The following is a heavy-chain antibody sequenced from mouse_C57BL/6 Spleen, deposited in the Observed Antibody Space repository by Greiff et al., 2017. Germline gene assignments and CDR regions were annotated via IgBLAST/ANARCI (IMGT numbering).Heavy chain of an antibody. J-gene: IGHJ4*01. CDR3: ARWRDGSSPYYAMDY. D-gene: IGHD1-1*01. Sequence: QVTLKESGAELVRPGTSVKVSCKASGYAFTNYLIEWVKQRPGQGLEWIGVINPGSGGTNYNEKFKGKATLTADKSSSTAYMQLSSLTSEDSAVYFCARWRDGSSPYYAMDYWGQGTSVTVSS. CDR2: INPGSGGT. CDR1: GYAFTNYL. V-gene: IGHV1-54*01.